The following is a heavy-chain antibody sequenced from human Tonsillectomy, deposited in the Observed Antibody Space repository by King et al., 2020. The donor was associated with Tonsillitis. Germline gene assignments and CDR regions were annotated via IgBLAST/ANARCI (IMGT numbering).Heavy chain of an antibody. D-gene: IGHD3-3*01. CDR2: ISYDGSNK. CDR1: GFIFSTYA. V-gene: IGHV3-30-3*01. Sequence: VQLVESGGGVVQPGRSLRLSCATSGFIFSTYAVHWVRQAPGKGLEWVAVISYDGSNKYYADSVKGRFTISRDTSKNTVFLQMNSLRGEDTAVYYCARDQGFLAWLSAFPPNNWFDPWGQGTLVTVSS. J-gene: IGHJ5*02. CDR3: ARDQGFLAWLSAFPPNNWFDP.